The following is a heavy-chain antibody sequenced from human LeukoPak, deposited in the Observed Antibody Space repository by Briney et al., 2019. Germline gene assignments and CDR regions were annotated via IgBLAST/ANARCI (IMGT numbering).Heavy chain of an antibody. D-gene: IGHD2-2*01. CDR3: VRATRYCSSNKCSTTDFDY. CDR1: GGSISSSSYY. V-gene: IGHV4-39*01. CDR2: IYYNGST. J-gene: IGHJ4*02. Sequence: PSETLSLTCTVSGGSISSSSYYWGWIRQPPGKGLEWTGSIYYNGSTYYNPSLKSRVTISVDTSKNQFSLKLSSVTAAETAVYYCVRATRYCSSNKCSTTDFDYWGQGTLVTVSS.